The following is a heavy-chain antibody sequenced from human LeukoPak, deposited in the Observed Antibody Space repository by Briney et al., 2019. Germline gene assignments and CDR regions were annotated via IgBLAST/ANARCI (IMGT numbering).Heavy chain of an antibody. CDR1: GFFFSNYD. CDR3: ARGVTVTTDF. D-gene: IGHD4-17*01. Sequence: GGSLRLSCVASGFFFSNYDMNWVRQAPGKGLEWVSGLSSSGGSTFYADSVKGRFTISRDNSKNTVYLQMNSLRGEDTAIYYCARGVTVTTDFWGQGTLVTVSS. CDR2: LSSSGGST. J-gene: IGHJ4*02. V-gene: IGHV3-23*01.